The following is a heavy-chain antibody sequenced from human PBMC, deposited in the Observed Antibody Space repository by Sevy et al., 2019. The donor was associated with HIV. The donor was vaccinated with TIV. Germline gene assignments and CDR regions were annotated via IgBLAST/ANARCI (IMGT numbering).Heavy chain of an antibody. Sequence: GGSLRLSCAASGFTFSSYGMHWVRQAPGKGLEWVAVIWYDGSNKYYADSVKGRFTISRDNSKNTLYLQINSLRAEDTAVYYCARGGLWRLYYYDSSGLNFDYWGQGTLVTVSS. CDR1: GFTFSSYG. CDR2: IWYDGSNK. CDR3: ARGGLWRLYYYDSSGLNFDY. V-gene: IGHV3-33*01. D-gene: IGHD3-22*01. J-gene: IGHJ4*02.